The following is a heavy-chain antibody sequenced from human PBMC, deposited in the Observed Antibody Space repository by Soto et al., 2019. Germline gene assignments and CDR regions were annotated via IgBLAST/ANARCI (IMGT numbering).Heavy chain of an antibody. CDR3: ARVYCSGGSCYQLDQ. Sequence: EVQLVESGGGLVQPGGSLRLSCAASGFTFSSYWMHWVRQAPGKGLVWVSRINSDGSSTSYADSVKGRFTISRDNAKNTLYLQMNSLRAEDTAVYYCARVYCSGGSCYQLDQWGQGTPVTVSS. CDR1: GFTFSSYW. V-gene: IGHV3-74*01. D-gene: IGHD2-15*01. J-gene: IGHJ4*02. CDR2: INSDGSST.